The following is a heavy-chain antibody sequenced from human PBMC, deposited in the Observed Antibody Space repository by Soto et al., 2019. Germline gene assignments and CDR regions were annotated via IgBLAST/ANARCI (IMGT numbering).Heavy chain of an antibody. Sequence: ASVKVSCKASGGTFSSYAISWVRQAPGQGLEWMGGIIPIFGTANYAQKFQGRVTITADKSTSTAYMELSSLRSEDTAVYYCADRTRDGYNDYWGQGTMVTVYS. CDR2: IIPIFGTA. CDR3: ADRTRDGYNDY. CDR1: GGTFSSYA. D-gene: IGHD5-12*01. V-gene: IGHV1-69*06. J-gene: IGHJ4*02.